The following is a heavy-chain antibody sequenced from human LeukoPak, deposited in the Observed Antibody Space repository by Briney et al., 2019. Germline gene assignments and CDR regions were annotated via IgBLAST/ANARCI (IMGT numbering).Heavy chain of an antibody. Sequence: GGSLRLSCAASGFTFSSYGMNWVRQAPGKGLEWVSSISSSSSYIYYADSVKGRFTISRDNAKNSLYLQMNSLRAEDTAVYYCARHQRRYYDSSGYSTPAPWGQGTLVTVSS. J-gene: IGHJ5*02. CDR3: ARHQRRYYDSSGYSTPAP. CDR1: GFTFSSYG. D-gene: IGHD3-22*01. CDR2: ISSSSSYI. V-gene: IGHV3-21*01.